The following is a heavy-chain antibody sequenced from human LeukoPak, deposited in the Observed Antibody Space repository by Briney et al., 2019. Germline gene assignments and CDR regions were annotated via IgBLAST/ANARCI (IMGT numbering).Heavy chain of an antibody. CDR1: GYTFTSYG. V-gene: IGHV1-18*01. J-gene: IGHJ4*02. CDR3: ARDVRLVPYYFDY. D-gene: IGHD3-16*01. Sequence: ASAKVSCKASGYTFTSYGISWVRQAPQQGVEWMGWISAYNGNTNYAQKLQGRVTMTTDTSTSTAYMELRSLRSDDTAVYYCARDVRLVPYYFDYWGQGTLVTVFS. CDR2: ISAYNGNT.